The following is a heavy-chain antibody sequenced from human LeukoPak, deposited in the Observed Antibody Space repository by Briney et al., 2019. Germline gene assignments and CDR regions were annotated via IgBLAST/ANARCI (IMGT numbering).Heavy chain of an antibody. CDR1: GFTFSSYG. J-gene: IGHJ6*02. CDR3: ARDKRDYDYAGAYYYYYGMDV. D-gene: IGHD3-16*01. V-gene: IGHV3-30*02. Sequence: GGSLRLSCAASGFTFSSYGMHWVRQAPGKGLEWVAFIRYDGSNKYYADSVKGRFTISRDNSKNTLYLQMNSLRAEDTAVYYCARDKRDYDYAGAYYYYYGMDVWGQGTTVTVSS. CDR2: IRYDGSNK.